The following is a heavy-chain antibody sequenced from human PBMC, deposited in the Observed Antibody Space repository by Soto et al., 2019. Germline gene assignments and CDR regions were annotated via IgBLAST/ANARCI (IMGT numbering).Heavy chain of an antibody. J-gene: IGHJ4*02. CDR1: GGSISSGGYY. Sequence: LSLTWTVSGGSISSGGYYWSWIRQHPGKGLEWIGYIYYSGSTYYNPSLKSRVTISVDTSKNQFSLKLSSVTAADTAVYYCARGGYYDSSGYSLDYWGQGTLVTVSS. CDR2: IYYSGST. V-gene: IGHV4-31*02. CDR3: ARGGYYDSSGYSLDY. D-gene: IGHD3-22*01.